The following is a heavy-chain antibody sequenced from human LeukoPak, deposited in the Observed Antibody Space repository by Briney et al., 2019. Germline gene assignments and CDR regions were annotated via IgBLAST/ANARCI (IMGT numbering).Heavy chain of an antibody. CDR1: GFTFGDYA. Sequence: GGSLRLSCTASGFTFGDYAMSWFRQAPGKGLEWVGFIRSKAYGGTTEYAASVKGRFTISRDNAKNSLYLQMSSLRVEDTAVYYCARGGSIGGQGTLVTVSS. D-gene: IGHD1-26*01. CDR2: IRSKAYGGTT. J-gene: IGHJ4*02. CDR3: ARGGSI. V-gene: IGHV3-49*03.